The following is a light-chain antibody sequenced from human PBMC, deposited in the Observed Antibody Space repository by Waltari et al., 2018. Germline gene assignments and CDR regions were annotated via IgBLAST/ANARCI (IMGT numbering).Light chain of an antibody. CDR3: QQYLTTPLT. J-gene: IGKJ5*01. V-gene: IGKV3-15*01. CDR2: GAS. Sequence: LVMTQSPATLSVSPGERATLSCRASQSISTNLAWFQEKPGQAPRLLIYGASTRATGVPARFSGSGSGTDFTLTISSLQAEDVAVYFCQQYLTTPLTFGQGTRLEIK. CDR1: QSISTN.